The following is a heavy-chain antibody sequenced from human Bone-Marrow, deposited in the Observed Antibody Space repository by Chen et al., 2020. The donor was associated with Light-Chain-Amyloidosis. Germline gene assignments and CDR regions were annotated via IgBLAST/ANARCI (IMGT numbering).Heavy chain of an antibody. Sequence: EVQLEQSGPEVKKPGESLKISCKGSGYTFPNYWIGWVRQRPRKGLGWMGVIYPDDSDARYSPSFEGQVTISADKSITTAYLQWRSLKASDTAMYYCARRRDGYNFDYWGQGTLVTVSS. J-gene: IGHJ4*02. D-gene: IGHD5-12*01. CDR2: IYPDDSDA. CDR3: ARRRDGYNFDY. V-gene: IGHV5-51*01. CDR1: GYTFPNYW.